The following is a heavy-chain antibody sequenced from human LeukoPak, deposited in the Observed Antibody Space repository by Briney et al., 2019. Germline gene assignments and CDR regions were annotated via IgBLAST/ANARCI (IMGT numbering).Heavy chain of an antibody. CDR3: ARSDGYGLVGI. CDR2: IYSSGST. CDR1: GASINSGSNY. V-gene: IGHV4-39*07. D-gene: IGHD3-10*01. J-gene: IGHJ3*02. Sequence: TSETLSLTCTVSGASINSGSNYWGWIRQPPGKTLEWIGSIYSSGSTYYNPSLKSRVIIMIDTPKNHFSLTLSSVTAADTAVYYCARSDGYGLVGIWGQGTMVTVSS.